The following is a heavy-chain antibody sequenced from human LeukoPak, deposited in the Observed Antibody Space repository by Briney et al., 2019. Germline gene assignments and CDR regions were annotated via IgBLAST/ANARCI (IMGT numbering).Heavy chain of an antibody. CDR1: GFSVSSNY. D-gene: IGHD6-19*01. CDR3: VEGMAVAGHNHAFDI. Sequence: GSLRLSCTASGFSVSSNYMSWIRQAPGKGLDWVSIFYSGGSTSYADSVRGRFTFSRDSSKNTLYLQMNSLRAEDTAVYYCVEGMAVAGHNHAFDIWGLGTMVTVS. J-gene: IGHJ3*02. V-gene: IGHV3-66*01. CDR2: FYSGGST.